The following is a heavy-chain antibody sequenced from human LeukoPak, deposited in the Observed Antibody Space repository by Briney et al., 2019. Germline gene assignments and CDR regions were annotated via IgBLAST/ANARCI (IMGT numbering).Heavy chain of an antibody. CDR2: ISTYTGNT. J-gene: IGHJ4*02. Sequence: ASVKVSCKASGYSFVDFGVSWVRQAPGQGLERMGWISTYTGNTDYAQNFQGRLTVTTDSSTSTTSMELRNLRSDDTAIYYCARVYSRYWMFYLDYWGKGTLVTVSS. CDR3: ARVYSRYWMFYLDY. V-gene: IGHV1-18*04. D-gene: IGHD2-15*01. CDR1: GYSFVDFG.